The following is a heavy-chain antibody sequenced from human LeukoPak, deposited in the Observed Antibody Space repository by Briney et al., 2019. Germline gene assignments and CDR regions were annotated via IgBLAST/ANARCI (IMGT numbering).Heavy chain of an antibody. V-gene: IGHV3-9*01. CDR3: AKDTAAAGTVGMDV. Sequence: PGGSLRPSCAASGFTFDDYAMHWVRQAPGKGLEWVSGISWNSGSIGYADSVKGRFTISRDNAKNSLYLQMNSLRAEDTALYYCAKDTAAAGTVGMDVWGQGTTVTVSS. CDR1: GFTFDDYA. D-gene: IGHD6-13*01. J-gene: IGHJ6*02. CDR2: ISWNSGSI.